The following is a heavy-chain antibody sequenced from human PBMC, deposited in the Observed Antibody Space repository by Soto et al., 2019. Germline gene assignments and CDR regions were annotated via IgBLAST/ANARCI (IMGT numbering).Heavy chain of an antibody. Sequence: QVQLVESGGGVVQPGTSLRLSCEASGFAFNKFGMHWVRQAPGKGLEWVAFISYDGSYQYYADSVQGRLTITRDNSMNTLNMQLNSLRREDTAVDYSAKGGDVGGGLGAHWGQGTLVTVSS. D-gene: IGHD1-26*01. J-gene: IGHJ4*02. CDR1: GFAFNKFG. CDR2: ISYDGSYQ. CDR3: AKGGDVGGGLGAH. V-gene: IGHV3-30*18.